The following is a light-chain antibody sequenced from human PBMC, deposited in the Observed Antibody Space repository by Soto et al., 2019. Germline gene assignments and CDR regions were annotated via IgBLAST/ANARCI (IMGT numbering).Light chain of an antibody. Sequence: QSVLTQPPSVSGAPGQRVTISCTGSSSNIGAVYNVHWYQQLPGTAPKLLIYGNTNRPSGVPDRFSGSKSGTSASLAITGRQAEDEADYYCQSYDSSLSGYVFGTGTKLTVL. J-gene: IGLJ1*01. V-gene: IGLV1-40*01. CDR2: GNT. CDR1: SSNIGAVYN. CDR3: QSYDSSLSGYV.